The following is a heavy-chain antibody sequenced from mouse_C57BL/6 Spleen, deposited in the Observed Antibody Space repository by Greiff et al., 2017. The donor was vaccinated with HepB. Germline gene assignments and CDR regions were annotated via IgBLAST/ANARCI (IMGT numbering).Heavy chain of an antibody. CDR3: ARGGNWGDY. D-gene: IGHD4-1*01. CDR1: GYTFTSYW. CDR2: IDPSDSYT. J-gene: IGHJ2*01. Sequence: QVQLKQPGAELVMPGASVKLSCKASGYTFTSYWMHWVKQRPGQGLEWIGEIDPSDSYTNYNQKFKGKSTLTVDKSSSTAYMQLSSLTSEDSAVYYCARGGNWGDYWGQGTTLTVSS. V-gene: IGHV1-69*01.